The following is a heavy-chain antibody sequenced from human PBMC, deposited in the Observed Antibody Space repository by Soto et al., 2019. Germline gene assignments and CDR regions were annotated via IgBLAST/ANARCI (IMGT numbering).Heavy chain of an antibody. CDR2: INAGNGNT. Sequence: GASVKVSCKASGYTFTSYAMHWVRQAPGQRLEWMGWINAGNGNTKYSQKFQGRVTITRDTSASTAYMELSSLRSEDTAVYYCARGYYDSSGYYSFYYFDYWGQGTLVTVSS. CDR1: GYTFTSYA. J-gene: IGHJ4*02. CDR3: ARGYYDSSGYYSFYYFDY. D-gene: IGHD3-22*01. V-gene: IGHV1-3*01.